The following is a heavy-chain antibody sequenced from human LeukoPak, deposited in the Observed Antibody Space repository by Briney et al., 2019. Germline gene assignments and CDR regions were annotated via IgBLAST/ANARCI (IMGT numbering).Heavy chain of an antibody. Sequence: PGGSLRLSCAASGFTFSSYAMSWVRQAPGKGLEWVAVISYDGSNKYYADSVKGRFTISRDNSKNTLYLRMNSLRAEDTAVYYCAKEETTWFDPWGQGTLVTVSS. CDR2: ISYDGSNK. J-gene: IGHJ5*02. D-gene: IGHD1-1*01. CDR1: GFTFSSYA. CDR3: AKEETTWFDP. V-gene: IGHV3-30-3*01.